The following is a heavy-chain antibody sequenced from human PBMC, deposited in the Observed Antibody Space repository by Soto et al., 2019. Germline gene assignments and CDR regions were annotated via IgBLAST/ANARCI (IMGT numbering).Heavy chain of an antibody. V-gene: IGHV4-31*03. CDR2: IYYSGTT. CDR1: VFSIIIGSYY. CDR3: ARKPYHICASTSCHGLDI. J-gene: IGHJ3*02. D-gene: IGHD2-2*01. Sequence: SSSXSLTCSVSVFSIIIGSYYLNWIRQHPRKGLEWIGYIYYSGTTYYNPSLGSRVSISADTSKNHFSLKLNSVTVAETAVYYCARKPYHICASTSCHGLDIWGQRTMINV.